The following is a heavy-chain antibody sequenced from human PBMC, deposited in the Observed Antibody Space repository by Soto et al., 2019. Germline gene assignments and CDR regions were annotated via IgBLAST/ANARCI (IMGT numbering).Heavy chain of an antibody. CDR1: GDSMTSGDYS. J-gene: IGHJ4*02. Sequence: QLQLQESGSRLVKSSQTLSLTCTVSGDSMTSGDYSWSWIRQPPGKGLEWLGYIYRTGNTHYSPSLKSRVSISQDRSKNQFSLELTSVTAADMAVYYCARGDYQYSIDYWGQGTLVTVSS. CDR2: IYRTGNT. V-gene: IGHV4-30-2*01. D-gene: IGHD2-2*01. CDR3: ARGDYQYSIDY.